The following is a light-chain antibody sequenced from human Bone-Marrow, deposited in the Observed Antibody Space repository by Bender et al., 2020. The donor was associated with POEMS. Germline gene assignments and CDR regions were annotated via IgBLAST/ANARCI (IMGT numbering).Light chain of an antibody. CDR1: SSDVGAYDY. V-gene: IGLV2-14*03. J-gene: IGLJ3*02. CDR3: SSYTTTNIWV. CDR2: DVS. Sequence: QSALAQPASVSGSPGQSITISCIGTSSDVGAYDYVSWYQQHPDNAPKLILYDVSRRPSGVSDRFSGSKSANTASLTISGLQAEDEADYYCSSYTTTNIWVFGGGTRVTVL.